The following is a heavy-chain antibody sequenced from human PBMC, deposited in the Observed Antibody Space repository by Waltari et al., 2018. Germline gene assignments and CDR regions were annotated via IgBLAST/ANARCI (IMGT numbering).Heavy chain of an antibody. CDR1: GGSFSGYY. CDR3: ARRRGYCSSTSCHVPYYMDV. Sequence: QVQLQQWGAGLLKPSETLSLTCAVYGGSFSGYYWSWIRQPPGKGLEWIGEINHSGSTNYNPSLKSRVTISVDTSKNQFSLKLSSVTAADTAVYYCARRRGYCSSTSCHVPYYMDVWGKGTTVTVSS. J-gene: IGHJ6*03. D-gene: IGHD2-2*01. V-gene: IGHV4-34*01. CDR2: INHSGST.